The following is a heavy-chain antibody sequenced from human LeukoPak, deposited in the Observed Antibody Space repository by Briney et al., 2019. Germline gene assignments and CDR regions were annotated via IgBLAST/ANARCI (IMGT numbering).Heavy chain of an antibody. CDR3: ARDKYYYGSGSYFFDY. CDR1: GGSISSYY. V-gene: IGHV4-4*07. D-gene: IGHD3-10*01. CDR2: IYTSGST. J-gene: IGHJ4*02. Sequence: SETLSLTCTVSGGSISSYYWSWIRQPAGKGLEWIGRIYTSGSTNYNPSLKSRVTMSVDTSKNQFSLKLSSVTAADTAVYYCARDKYYYGSGSYFFDYWGQGTLVTVSS.